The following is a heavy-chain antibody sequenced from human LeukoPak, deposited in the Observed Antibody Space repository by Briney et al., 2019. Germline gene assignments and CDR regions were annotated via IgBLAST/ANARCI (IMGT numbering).Heavy chain of an antibody. D-gene: IGHD5-18*01. J-gene: IGHJ4*02. Sequence: GGSLRLSCAASGFTFSSYNMNWVRQAPGKGLEWVSYISGSGITIYYADSVKGRFTISRDNAENSLFLQVNSLRAEDTAVYYCASTHGGRGYTYGYGDFDYWGQGTLVTVSS. CDR1: GFTFSSYN. CDR3: ASTHGGRGYTYGYGDFDY. CDR2: ISGSGITI. V-gene: IGHV3-48*03.